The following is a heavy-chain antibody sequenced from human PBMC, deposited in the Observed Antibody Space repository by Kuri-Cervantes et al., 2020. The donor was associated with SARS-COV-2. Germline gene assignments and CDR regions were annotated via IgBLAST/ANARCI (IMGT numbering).Heavy chain of an antibody. CDR1: GGSISSGDYY. J-gene: IGHJ6*03. V-gene: IGHV4-39*07. CDR2: IYYSGST. D-gene: IGHD6-13*01. CDR3: ARDAGQQQLPRGYYYYYMDV. Sequence: GSLRLSCTVSGGSISSGDYYWSWIRQPPGKGLEWIESIYYSGSTNYNPSLKSRVTMSVDTSKNQFSLKLSSVTAADTAVYYCARDAGQQQLPRGYYYYYMDVWGRGTRVTVSS.